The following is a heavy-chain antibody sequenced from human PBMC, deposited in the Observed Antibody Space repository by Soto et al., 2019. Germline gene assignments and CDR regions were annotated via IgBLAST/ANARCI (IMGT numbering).Heavy chain of an antibody. D-gene: IGHD2-15*01. V-gene: IGHV1-69*13. Sequence: PSVKVSCKASGGTLCSYAIRWARQAPGQGLEWMGGISPIFGTANYAQKFQGRVTITADESTSTAYMELSSLRSEDTAVYYGAWAQLVRKEFYYWGQGTRVTDSS. CDR2: ISPIFGTA. CDR1: GGTLCSYA. J-gene: IGHJ4*02. CDR3: AWAQLVRKEFYY.